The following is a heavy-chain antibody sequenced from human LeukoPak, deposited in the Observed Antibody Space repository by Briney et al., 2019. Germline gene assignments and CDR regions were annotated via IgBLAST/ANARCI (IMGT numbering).Heavy chain of an antibody. CDR2: IIPIFGTA. J-gene: IGHJ3*02. Sequence: ASVTVSCKASGGTFSSYAISWVRQAPGQGLEWMGGIIPIFGTANYAQKFQGRVTITADESTSTAYMELSSLRSEDTAVYYCARAFPDAFDIWGQGTMVTVSS. CDR1: GGTFSSYA. D-gene: IGHD3-3*02. CDR3: ARAFPDAFDI. V-gene: IGHV1-69*13.